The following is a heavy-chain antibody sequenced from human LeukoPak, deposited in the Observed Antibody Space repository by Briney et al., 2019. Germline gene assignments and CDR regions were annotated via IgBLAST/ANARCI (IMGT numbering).Heavy chain of an antibody. CDR2: INHSGST. CDR3: ASAGWWDYFDY. V-gene: IGHV4-34*01. CDR1: GGSFSGYY. Sequence: SETLSLTCAVYGGSFSGYYWSWIRQPPGKGLEWIGEINHSGSTNYNPSLKSRVTISVDTSKNQFSLKLSFVTAADTAVYYCASAGWWDYFDYWGQGTLVTVSS. J-gene: IGHJ4*02. D-gene: IGHD2-15*01.